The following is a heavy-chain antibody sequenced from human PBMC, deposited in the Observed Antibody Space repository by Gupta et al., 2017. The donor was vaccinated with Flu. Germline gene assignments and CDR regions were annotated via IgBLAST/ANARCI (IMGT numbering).Heavy chain of an antibody. V-gene: IGHV4-59*08. D-gene: IGHD3-22*01. CDR1: Y. CDR3: ARHRDSSGYFTRYAFDY. CDR2: IYYSGST. Sequence: YWSWIRQPPGKGLEGIGYIYYSGSTNYNPSLKSRVTISVDTSKNQFSLKLSSVTAAETAVDYCARHRDSSGYFTRYAFDYWGQGTLVTVSS. J-gene: IGHJ4*02.